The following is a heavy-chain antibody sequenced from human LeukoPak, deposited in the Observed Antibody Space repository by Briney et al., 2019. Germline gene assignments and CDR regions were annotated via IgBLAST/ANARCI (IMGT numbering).Heavy chain of an antibody. D-gene: IGHD4-17*01. V-gene: IGHV3-23*01. CDR3: AKYDDGDYTPPCDY. Sequence: GGSLRLSCVVSGFTFTNDYMSWVRQAPGRGLEWVSAISGSGGGTFYADSVKGRFTISRDNSKNTLYLQMNSLRAEDTAIYYCAKYDDGDYTPPCDYWGQGTLVTVSS. CDR2: ISGSGGGT. CDR1: GFTFTNDY. J-gene: IGHJ4*02.